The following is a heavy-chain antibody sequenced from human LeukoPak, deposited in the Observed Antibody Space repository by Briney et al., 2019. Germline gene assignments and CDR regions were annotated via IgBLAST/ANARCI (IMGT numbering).Heavy chain of an antibody. CDR2: ISTYNGYS. D-gene: IGHD6-19*01. J-gene: IGHJ4*02. Sequence: ASVKVSCKTSGYTFTSPGITWVRQAPGQGLEWMGWISTYNGYSKYAQNLQGRVTMTADTSTTTAYMELGSLRSDDTAVYYCAKNSSGGYSDYWGQGTLVTVSS. V-gene: IGHV1-18*01. CDR3: AKNSSGGYSDY. CDR1: GYTFTSPG.